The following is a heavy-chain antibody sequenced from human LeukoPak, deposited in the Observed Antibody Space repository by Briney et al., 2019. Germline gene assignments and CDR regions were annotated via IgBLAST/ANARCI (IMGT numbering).Heavy chain of an antibody. D-gene: IGHD1-1*01. CDR1: GYTFTSYY. CDR2: INPSGGGT. V-gene: IGHV1-46*01. CDR3: AREEYGVELGGISGNFQH. Sequence: GASVKVSCKASGYTFTSYYIHWVRQAPGQGLEWMGIINPSGGGTSYAQKFQGRLTVTRDTSTSAVYMELSSLRSEDTALYYCAREEYGVELGGISGNFQHWGQGTLVTVSS. J-gene: IGHJ1*01.